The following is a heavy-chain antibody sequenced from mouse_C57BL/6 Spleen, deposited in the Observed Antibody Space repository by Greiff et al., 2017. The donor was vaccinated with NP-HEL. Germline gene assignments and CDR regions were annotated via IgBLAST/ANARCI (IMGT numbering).Heavy chain of an antibody. D-gene: IGHD1-1*01. CDR3: ARNYGSSDWFAY. J-gene: IGHJ3*01. CDR2: INPYNGGT. Sequence: VQLQQSGPVLVKPGASVKMSCKASGYTFTDYYMNWVKQSHGKSLEWIGVINPYNGGTSYNQKFKGKATLTVDKSSSTAYMELNSLTSEDSAVYYCARNYGSSDWFAYWGQGTLVTVSA. CDR1: GYTFTDYY. V-gene: IGHV1-19*01.